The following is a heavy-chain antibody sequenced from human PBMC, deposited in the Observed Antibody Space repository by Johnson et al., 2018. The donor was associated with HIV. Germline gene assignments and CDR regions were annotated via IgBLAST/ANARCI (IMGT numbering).Heavy chain of an antibody. CDR1: GFTFSDYY. J-gene: IGHJ3*02. V-gene: IGHV3-23*04. Sequence: VQLVESGGGLVKPGGSLRLSCAASGFTFSDYYISWIRQAPGKGLEWVATVSGGGGITYYADSVKGRFSISRDNSNNTLSLQMDSLRVEDTAVYYCAKRLGFDNRGDQFDIWGQGAMVTVSS. CDR3: AKRLGFDNRGDQFDI. D-gene: IGHD3-22*01. CDR2: VSGGGGIT.